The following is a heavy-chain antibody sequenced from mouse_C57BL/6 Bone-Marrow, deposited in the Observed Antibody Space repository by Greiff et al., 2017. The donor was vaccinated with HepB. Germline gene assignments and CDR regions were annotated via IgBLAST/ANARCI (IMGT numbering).Heavy chain of an antibody. CDR2: IRLKSDNYAT. V-gene: IGHV6-3*01. CDR3: TGIGYFDV. Sequence: EVHLVESGGGLVQPGGSMKLSCVASGFTFSNYWMNWVRQSPEKGLEWVAQIRLKSDNYATHYAESVKGRFTISRDDSKSSVYLQMNNLRAEDTGIYYCTGIGYFDVWGTGTTVTVSS. CDR1: GFTFSNYW. J-gene: IGHJ1*03.